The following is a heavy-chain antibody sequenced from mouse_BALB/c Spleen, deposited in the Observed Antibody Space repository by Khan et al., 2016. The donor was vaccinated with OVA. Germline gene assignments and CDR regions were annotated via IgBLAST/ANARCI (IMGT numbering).Heavy chain of an antibody. Sequence: EVELVESGGGLVKPGGSLKLSCAASGFTFSSYVMSWVRQTPEKRLAWVASISSGGTPSYPDSVKGRFTISRGNAINILFLQLSNLVSEDTAMYFGAREADRYDEDYFDYWGQGTTLTVSS. V-gene: IGHV5-6-5*01. CDR2: ISSGGTP. J-gene: IGHJ2*01. D-gene: IGHD2-14*01. CDR1: GFTFSSYV. CDR3: AREADRYDEDYFDY.